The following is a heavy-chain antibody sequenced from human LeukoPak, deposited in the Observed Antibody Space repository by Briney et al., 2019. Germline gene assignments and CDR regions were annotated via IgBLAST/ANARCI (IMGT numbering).Heavy chain of an antibody. V-gene: IGHV3-53*01. CDR3: AKPEDSGYDGLV. Sequence: GGSLRLSCAASGFTASSNYMSWLRQAPGKGLERVSVIYSGGSTYYADSVKGRFTISRDNSKNTLYLQMNSLRAEDTAVYYCAKPEDSGYDGLVWGQGTLVTVSS. CDR1: GFTASSNY. D-gene: IGHD5-12*01. J-gene: IGHJ4*02. CDR2: IYSGGST.